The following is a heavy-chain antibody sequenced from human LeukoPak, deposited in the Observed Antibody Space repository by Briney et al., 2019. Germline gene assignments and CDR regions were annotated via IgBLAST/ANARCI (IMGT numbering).Heavy chain of an antibody. CDR3: ARGGYCLNRKWFDP. J-gene: IGHJ5*02. CDR1: GGSISSGGYY. Sequence: SETLSLTCSVSGGSISSGGYYWIWTRQHPGEGLEWIGYIDYSGNTYYNPSLKSRVTISVDTPKNQFSLKLRSVTAADTAVYFCARGGYCLNRKWFDPWGQGTLVTVSS. D-gene: IGHD5-12*01. V-gene: IGHV4-31*03. CDR2: IDYSGNT.